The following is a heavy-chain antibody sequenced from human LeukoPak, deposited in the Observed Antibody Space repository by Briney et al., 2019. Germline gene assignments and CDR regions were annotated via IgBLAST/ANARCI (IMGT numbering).Heavy chain of an antibody. J-gene: IGHJ4*02. Sequence: GGSLKLSCAASGFTFSGSAMHWVRQASGKGLEWVGRIRSKANSCATAYAASVKGRFTISRDDSKNTAYLQMNSLKTEDTAVYYCTSLVSPTYYYGSGSYYNDYWGQGTLVTVSS. CDR1: GFTFSGSA. D-gene: IGHD3-10*01. V-gene: IGHV3-73*01. CDR2: IRSKANSCAT. CDR3: TSLVSPTYYYGSGSYYNDY.